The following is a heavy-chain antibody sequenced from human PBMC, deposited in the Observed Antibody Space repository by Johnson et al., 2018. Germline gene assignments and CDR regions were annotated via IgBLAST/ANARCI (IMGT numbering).Heavy chain of an antibody. J-gene: IGHJ1*01. CDR3: TTVDMVVVVAAMQDRLQH. V-gene: IGHV3-15*07. CDR1: GFTFSNAW. CDR2: IKSKTDGGTT. D-gene: IGHD2-15*01. Sequence: VQLVQSGGGVVQPGGSLRLSCAASGFTFSNAWMNWVRQAPGKGLEWVGRIKSKTDGGTTDYAAPVKGRFTISRDDSKNTLYLQMNRRKTEDTAVYYCTTVDMVVVVAAMQDRLQHWGQGTLVTVSS.